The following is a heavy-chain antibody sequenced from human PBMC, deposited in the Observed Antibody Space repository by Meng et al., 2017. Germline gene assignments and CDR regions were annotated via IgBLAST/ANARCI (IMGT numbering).Heavy chain of an antibody. Sequence: GESLKISCKGSGYSFTSYWIGWVRQMPGKGLEWMGIIYPGDSDTRYSPSFQGQVTISADKSISTAYLQWSSLKASDTAMYYCARSIAAAGTLVHAFDIWGQGTMVTVSS. D-gene: IGHD6-13*01. CDR1: GYSFTSYW. J-gene: IGHJ3*02. CDR2: IYPGDSDT. CDR3: ARSIAAAGTLVHAFDI. V-gene: IGHV5-51*01.